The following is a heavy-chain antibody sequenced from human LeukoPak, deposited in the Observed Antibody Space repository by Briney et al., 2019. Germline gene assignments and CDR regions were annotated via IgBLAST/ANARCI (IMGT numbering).Heavy chain of an antibody. Sequence: SXKGLEGGGRIRSKANSYATAYAASVKGRFTISRDDSKNTAYLQMNSLKTEDTAVYYCTRRTMTDYYYYGMDVWGQGTTVTVSS. CDR3: TRRTMTDYYYYGMDV. V-gene: IGHV3-73*01. D-gene: IGHD3-22*01. J-gene: IGHJ6*02. CDR2: IRSKANSYAT.